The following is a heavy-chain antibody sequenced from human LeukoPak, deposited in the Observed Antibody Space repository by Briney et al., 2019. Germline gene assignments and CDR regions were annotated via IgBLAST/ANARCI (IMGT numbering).Heavy chain of an antibody. V-gene: IGHV1-18*01. CDR2: ISAFNGNT. Sequence: ASVKVSCKASGGTFSSYAISWVRQAPGQGLEWMGWISAFNGNTNYAQKLQGRVTMTTDTSTSTAYMELRSLRSDDTAVYYCARDLWSYDSSGSYEDTFDIWGQGTMVTVSS. J-gene: IGHJ3*02. CDR1: GGTFSSYA. CDR3: ARDLWSYDSSGSYEDTFDI. D-gene: IGHD3-22*01.